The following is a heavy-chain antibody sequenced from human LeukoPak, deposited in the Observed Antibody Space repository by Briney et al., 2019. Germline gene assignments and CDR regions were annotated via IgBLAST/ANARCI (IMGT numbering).Heavy chain of an antibody. Sequence: SGGSLRLSCAASGFTFSSHGMHWVRQAPGKGLEWVAVIWYDGSYKYYADSVKGRFTISRDNSKNTLYLQMNSLRAEDTAVYYCARDRGSGDSFDLWGQGTVVTVSS. CDR3: ARDRGSGDSFDL. CDR2: IWYDGSYK. CDR1: GFTFSSHG. D-gene: IGHD6-19*01. V-gene: IGHV3-33*01. J-gene: IGHJ3*01.